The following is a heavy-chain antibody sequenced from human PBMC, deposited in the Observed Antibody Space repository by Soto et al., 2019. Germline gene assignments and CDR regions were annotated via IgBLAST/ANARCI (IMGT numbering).Heavy chain of an antibody. Sequence: PVESLTISCKVYSYRFTSFWLNCVLQRPGKGLEWMGRIDPSDPFINYSPPFEGQVTISVDKSSSTAYLQWSSLQASDTAIYYCARPASGGSGDAFDLWGQGTMVPVSS. CDR2: IDPSDPFI. D-gene: IGHD2-15*01. J-gene: IGHJ3*01. V-gene: IGHV5-10-1*01. CDR1: SYRFTSFW. CDR3: ARPASGGSGDAFDL.